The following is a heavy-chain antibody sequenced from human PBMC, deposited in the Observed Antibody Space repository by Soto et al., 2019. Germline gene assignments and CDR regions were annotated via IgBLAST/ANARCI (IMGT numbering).Heavy chain of an antibody. Sequence: QVQLQQWGAGLLKPSETLSLTCAVYGGSFSGYYWSWIRQPPGKGLEWIGEINHSGSTNYNPSLKSRVTRSVDTSKNPFSLKLSSVTAADTAVYYCARGEDDYYYYYMDVWGKGTTVTVSS. J-gene: IGHJ6*03. CDR1: GGSFSGYY. CDR2: INHSGST. CDR3: ARGEDDYYYYYMDV. V-gene: IGHV4-34*01.